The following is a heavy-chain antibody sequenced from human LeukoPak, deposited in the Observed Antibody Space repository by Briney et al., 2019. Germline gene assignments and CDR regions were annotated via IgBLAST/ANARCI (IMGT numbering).Heavy chain of an antibody. CDR1: GGSIRSSYYY. CDR3: ARAGETFDY. J-gene: IGHJ4*02. V-gene: IGHV4-39*07. Sequence: SETLSLTCTVSGGSIRSSYYYWGWIRQPPGKGLEWIGSIYDSGSTYYNPSLKSRVTISVDTSKNQFSLKLSSVTAADTAVYYCARAGETFDYWGQGTLVTVSS. D-gene: IGHD1-14*01. CDR2: IYDSGST.